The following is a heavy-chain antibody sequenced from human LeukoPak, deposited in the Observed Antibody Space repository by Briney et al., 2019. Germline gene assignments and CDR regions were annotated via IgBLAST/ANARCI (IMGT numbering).Heavy chain of an antibody. V-gene: IGHV4-59*01. J-gene: IGHJ6*03. CDR1: GGSISSYY. D-gene: IGHD3-16*01. CDR3: ARDLLYYDYNNYYYYYMDV. Sequence: SETLSLTCTVSGGSISSYYWSWIRQPPGKGLEWIGYIYYSGSTNYNPSLKSRVTISVDTSKNQFSLKLSSVTAADTAVYYCARDLLYYDYNNYYYYYMDVWGKGTTVTVSS. CDR2: IYYSGST.